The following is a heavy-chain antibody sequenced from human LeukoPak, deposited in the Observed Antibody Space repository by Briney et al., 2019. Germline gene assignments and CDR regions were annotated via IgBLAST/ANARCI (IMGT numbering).Heavy chain of an antibody. CDR3: ARAPPLDP. J-gene: IGHJ5*02. Sequence: SETLSLTCAVYGGSFSGYYWSWIRQPPGKGLEWIGEINHSGSTNYNPSLKSRVTISVDTSKNQFTLKLSSVTAADTAVYYCARAPPLDPWGQGTLVTVSS. V-gene: IGHV4-34*01. CDR1: GGSFSGYY. CDR2: INHSGST.